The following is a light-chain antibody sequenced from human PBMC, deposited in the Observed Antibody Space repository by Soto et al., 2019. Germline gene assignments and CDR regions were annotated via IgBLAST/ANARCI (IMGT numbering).Light chain of an antibody. CDR1: NSDVGTYNY. CDR3: CSYAGSSSFRVL. V-gene: IGLV2-11*01. J-gene: IGLJ2*01. Sequence: QSVLTQPPSASGSPGQSVTISCTGTNSDVGTYNYVSWYQQHPGKAPKLIIYDVTKRPSGVPDRFSGSKSGNTASLIISGLQAADEAEYYCCCCSYAGSSSFRVLFGGGTKVTVL. CDR2: DVT.